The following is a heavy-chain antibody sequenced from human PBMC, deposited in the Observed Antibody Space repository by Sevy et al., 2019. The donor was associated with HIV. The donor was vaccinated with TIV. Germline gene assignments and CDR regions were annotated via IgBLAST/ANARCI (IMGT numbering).Heavy chain of an antibody. CDR3: ARDVRQLVPPYYYYGMDV. V-gene: IGHV3-48*03. CDR1: GFTFSSYE. J-gene: IGHJ6*02. Sequence: GGSLRLSCAASGFTFSSYEMNWVRQAPGKGLEWVSYISSSGSTIYYADSVKGRFTISRDNANNSLYLQMNSLRAEDTAVYNCARDVRQLVPPYYYYGMDVWGQGTTVTVSS. D-gene: IGHD6-13*01. CDR2: ISSSGSTI.